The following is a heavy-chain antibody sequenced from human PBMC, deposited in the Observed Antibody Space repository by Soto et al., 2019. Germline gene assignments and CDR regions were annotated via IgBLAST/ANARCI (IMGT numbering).Heavy chain of an antibody. Sequence: QVRLQESGPGLVEPSGTLSLTCAVSGASINSANWWSLVRPPPGKGLEWIGQIYHSGSTNYSPSRKSRVTISVDNSTNQFSLRLSSVTAADTAVYYCVSGTNILAAGEFDPWGQGTLVTVSS. D-gene: IGHD5-12*01. V-gene: IGHV4-4*02. CDR3: VSGTNILAAGEFDP. CDR2: IYHSGST. J-gene: IGHJ5*02. CDR1: GASINSANW.